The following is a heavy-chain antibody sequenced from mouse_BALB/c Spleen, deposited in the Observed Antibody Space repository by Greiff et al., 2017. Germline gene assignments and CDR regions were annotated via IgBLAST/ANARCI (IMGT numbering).Heavy chain of an antibody. CDR3: ARGVLRLLAMDY. CDR2: ISYSGST. D-gene: IGHD1-2*01. CDR1: GYSITSDYA. J-gene: IGHJ4*01. Sequence: EVQLQQSGPGLVKPSQSLSLTCTVTGYSITSDYAWNWIRQFPGNKLEWMGYISYSGSTSYNPSLKSRISITRDTSKNQFFLQLNSVTTEDTATYYCARGVLRLLAMDYWGQGTSVTVSS. V-gene: IGHV3-2*02.